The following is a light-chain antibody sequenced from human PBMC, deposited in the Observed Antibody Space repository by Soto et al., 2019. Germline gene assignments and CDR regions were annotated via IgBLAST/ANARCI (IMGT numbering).Light chain of an antibody. CDR3: SSYTSSSTLVV. V-gene: IGLV2-14*01. J-gene: IGLJ2*01. Sequence: QSALTQPASVSGSPGQSITISCTGTSSDVGGYNYVSWHQQHPGKAPKLMIYEVSNRPSGVSNRFSGSKSGNTASLTISGLRAEDEADYYCSSYTSSSTLVVFGRGTKLIVL. CDR2: EVS. CDR1: SSDVGGYNY.